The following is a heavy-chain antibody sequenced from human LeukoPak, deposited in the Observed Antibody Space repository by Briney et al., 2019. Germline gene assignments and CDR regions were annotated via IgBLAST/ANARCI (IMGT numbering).Heavy chain of an antibody. CDR1: GGSINNYY. D-gene: IGHD2-21*02. J-gene: IGHJ3*02. CDR3: ARHWAPCGGDCYAFDI. CDR2: IYYSGST. Sequence: SETLSLTCTVSGGSINNYYWSWIRQPPGKGLEWIGYIYYSGSTNYNPSLKSRVTISVDTSKNQFSLKLSSVTAADTAVYHCARHWAPCGGDCYAFDIWGQGTMVTVSS. V-gene: IGHV4-59*08.